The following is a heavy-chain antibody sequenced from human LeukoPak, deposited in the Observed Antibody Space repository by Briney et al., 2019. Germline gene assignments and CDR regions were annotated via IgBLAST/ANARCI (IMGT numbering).Heavy chain of an antibody. D-gene: IGHD2-2*02. Sequence: PSETLSLTCAVYGGSFSGYCWSWIRQPPGKGLEWIGEINHSGSTNYNPSLKSRVTISVDTSKNQFSLKLSSVTAADTAVYYCARGPSVVVPAAIVYYFDYWGQGTLVTVSS. CDR2: INHSGST. CDR1: GGSFSGYC. J-gene: IGHJ4*02. V-gene: IGHV4-34*01. CDR3: ARGPSVVVPAAIVYYFDY.